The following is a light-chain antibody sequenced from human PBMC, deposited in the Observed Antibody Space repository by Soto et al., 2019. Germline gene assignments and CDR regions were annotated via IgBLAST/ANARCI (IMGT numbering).Light chain of an antibody. CDR1: HSVGSN. CDR2: GAS. V-gene: IGKV3-15*01. Sequence: VMTQSPPTLSVSPGETVTLSCRASHSVGSNLAWYHQNPGQAPRLLIYGASTRATGVPARFSGSGSATQFTLTISNPQSEDFGFCYCQQYKQWPVAFGGGTKVEIK. J-gene: IGKJ4*01. CDR3: QQYKQWPVA.